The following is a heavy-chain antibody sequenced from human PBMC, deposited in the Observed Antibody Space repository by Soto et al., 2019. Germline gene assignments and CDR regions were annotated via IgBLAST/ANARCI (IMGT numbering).Heavy chain of an antibody. CDR1: GYTLTELS. J-gene: IGHJ2*01. CDR2: FDPEDGET. D-gene: IGHD3-16*01. Sequence: QLQLVQSGAEVKKPGASVKVSCKVSGYTLTELSMHWVRQAPGKGLEWMGGFDPEDGETIYAQKFQGRVTMTEETSTDTAYMELSSLRSEDTAVYYCATAWGPIYVGNHWYFDLWGRGTLFTFSS. V-gene: IGHV1-24*01. CDR3: ATAWGPIYVGNHWYFDL.